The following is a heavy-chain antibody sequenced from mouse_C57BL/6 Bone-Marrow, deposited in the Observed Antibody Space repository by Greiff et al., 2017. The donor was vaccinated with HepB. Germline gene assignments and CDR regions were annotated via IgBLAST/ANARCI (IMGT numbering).Heavy chain of an antibody. J-gene: IGHJ2*01. CDR2: INYDGSST. CDR1: GFTFSDYY. D-gene: IGHD2-5*01. CDR3: AREGDYSNFYYFDY. V-gene: IGHV5-16*01. Sequence: EVKLVESEGGLVQPGSSMKLSCTASGFTFSDYYMAWVRQVPEKGLEWVANINYDGSSTYYLDSLKSRFIISRDNAKNILYLQMSSLKSEDTATYYCAREGDYSNFYYFDYWGQGTTLTVSS.